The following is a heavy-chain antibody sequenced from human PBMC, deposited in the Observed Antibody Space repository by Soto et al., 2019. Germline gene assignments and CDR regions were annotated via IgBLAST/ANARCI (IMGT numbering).Heavy chain of an antibody. CDR1: GFTFSSYA. J-gene: IGHJ6*03. Sequence: WGSLRLSCAASGFTFSSYAMHWVRQAPGKGLEYVSAISSNGGSTYYANSVKGRFTISRDNSKNTLYLQMGSLRAEDMAVYYCARDQEQQLVAYYYMDVWGKGTTVTVSS. CDR3: ARDQEQQLVAYYYMDV. V-gene: IGHV3-64*01. D-gene: IGHD6-13*01. CDR2: ISSNGGST.